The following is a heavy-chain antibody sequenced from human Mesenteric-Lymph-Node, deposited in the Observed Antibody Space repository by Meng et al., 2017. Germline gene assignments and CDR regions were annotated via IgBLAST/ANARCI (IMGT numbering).Heavy chain of an antibody. Sequence: GESPKTSCAASGFTVSSNYMSWVRQAPGKGLEWVSVIYSGGSTYYADSVKGRFTISRHNSKNTLYLQMNSLRAEDTAVYYYASQQTYYYDSSDYYPFDYWGQGTLVTVSS. CDR2: IYSGGST. J-gene: IGHJ4*02. CDR3: ASQQTYYYDSSDYYPFDY. D-gene: IGHD3-22*01. CDR1: GFTVSSNY. V-gene: IGHV3-53*04.